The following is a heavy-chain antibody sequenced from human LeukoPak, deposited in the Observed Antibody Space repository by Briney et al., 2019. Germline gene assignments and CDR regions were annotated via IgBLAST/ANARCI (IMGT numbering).Heavy chain of an antibody. V-gene: IGHV3-53*04. Sequence: GGSLRLSCAASGFTVSSNYMSWVRQAPGKGLEWVSVIYSGGSTYYADSVKGRFTISRHNSKNTLYLQMNSLRSEDTAVYYCARGLYYYDSSGYEVNQGYDYWGQGTLVTVSS. CDR3: ARGLYYYDSSGYEVNQGYDY. CDR2: IYSGGST. CDR1: GFTVSSNY. J-gene: IGHJ4*02. D-gene: IGHD3-22*01.